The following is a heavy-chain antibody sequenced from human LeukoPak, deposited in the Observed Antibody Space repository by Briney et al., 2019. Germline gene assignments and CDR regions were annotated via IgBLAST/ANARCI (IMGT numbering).Heavy chain of an antibody. V-gene: IGHV4-59*01. CDR1: GDSISSWY. CDR3: ARVGYCSHGSCVMLDWYFDL. D-gene: IGHD2-15*01. CDR2: IYYSGTT. J-gene: IGHJ2*01. Sequence: SETLSLTCTVSGDSISSWYWSWIRQPPGKGLEWIGYIYYSGTTNYNPSLKSRVSISLDTSRNQFSLKLSSVTTADTAVYYCARVGYCSHGSCVMLDWYFDLWGRGTLVTVSS.